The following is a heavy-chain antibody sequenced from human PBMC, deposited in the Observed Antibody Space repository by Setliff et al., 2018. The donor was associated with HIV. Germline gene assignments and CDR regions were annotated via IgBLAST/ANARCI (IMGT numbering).Heavy chain of an antibody. J-gene: IGHJ6*02. CDR3: ARIFGDQGYYYGMDV. CDR1: GGSIRSSSYY. V-gene: IGHV4-39*07. Sequence: PSETLSLTCTVSGGSIRSSSYYWGWIRQPSGKGLEWIGSIYYSGSTYYNPSLKSRVTISVDTSKNQFSLKLSSVIAADTAVYYCARIFGDQGYYYGMDVWGQGTTVTVSS. D-gene: IGHD3-3*01. CDR2: IYYSGST.